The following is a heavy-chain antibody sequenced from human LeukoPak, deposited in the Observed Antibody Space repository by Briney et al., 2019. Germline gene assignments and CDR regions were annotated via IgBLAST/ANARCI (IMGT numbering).Heavy chain of an antibody. D-gene: IGHD3-9*01. J-gene: IGHJ2*01. CDR3: AKGGDILTGYYLYWYFDL. Sequence: GGSLRLSCAASGFSFSNYDMHWVRQAPGKGLEWVAGISYGGSNKYYADSVKGRFTISRDNSKNTLYLQMNSLRPEDTAVYYCAKGGDILTGYYLYWYFDLWGRGTLVTVSS. V-gene: IGHV3-30*18. CDR2: ISYGGSNK. CDR1: GFSFSNYD.